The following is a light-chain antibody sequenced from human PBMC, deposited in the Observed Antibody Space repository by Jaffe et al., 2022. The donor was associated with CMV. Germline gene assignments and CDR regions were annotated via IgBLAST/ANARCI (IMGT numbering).Light chain of an antibody. Sequence: DIQMTQSPSSLSASVGDRVTITCRASQSISTSLNWYQQKPGKAPKLLIYAASSLQRGVPSRFSGSGSGTDFTLTISSLQPEDFATYYCQQSYSTVTWTFGQGTMVDIK. CDR1: QSISTS. V-gene: IGKV1-39*01. CDR3: QQSYSTVTWT. J-gene: IGKJ1*01. CDR2: AAS.